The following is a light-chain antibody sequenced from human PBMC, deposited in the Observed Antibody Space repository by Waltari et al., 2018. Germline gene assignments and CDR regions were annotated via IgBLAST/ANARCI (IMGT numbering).Light chain of an antibody. Sequence: DIVMTQSPDSLAVSLGERATINCKSSQSVLYSSNNKNYLAWYQQKPGQPPKLVIYVASTRESGVPDRFSGSGSGTDFTLTISSLQAEDVAVYYCQQYYSTPWTFGQGTKVEIK. V-gene: IGKV4-1*01. CDR3: QQYYSTPWT. J-gene: IGKJ1*01. CDR1: QSVLYSSNNKNY. CDR2: VAS.